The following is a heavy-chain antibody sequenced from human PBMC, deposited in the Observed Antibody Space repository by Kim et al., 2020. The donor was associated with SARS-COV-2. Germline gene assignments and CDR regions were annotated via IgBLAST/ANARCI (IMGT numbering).Heavy chain of an antibody. V-gene: IGHV3-23*01. Sequence: GGSLRLSCAVSGFSLSNTAMNWVCQAPGKGLEWVSAISGHGRDTYYGDSVKGRLTISRDTSKNTLYLQMNSLRAEDTAVYYCAKDVWDYSGMDAWGQGTTVTVSS. CDR3: AKDVWDYSGMDA. CDR1: GFSLSNTA. D-gene: IGHD1-26*01. J-gene: IGHJ6*02. CDR2: ISGHGRDT.